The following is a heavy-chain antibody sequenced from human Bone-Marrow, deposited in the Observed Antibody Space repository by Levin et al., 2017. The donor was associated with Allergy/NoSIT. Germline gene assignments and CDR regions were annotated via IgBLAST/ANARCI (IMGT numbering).Heavy chain of an antibody. CDR1: ASLVTLPLSP. J-gene: IGHJ5*01. CDR2: TYYRSKWYS. D-gene: IGHD2-15*01. CDR3: VRLVDSLDS. V-gene: IGHV6-1*01. Sequence: SQTTPLTCAISASLVTLPLSPFNWIRQSPSRGLYWLGRTYYRSKWYSNYAVSVKSLLTIPPDTSKNQFSLHLNSVTPEDTAVYYCVRLVDSLDSWGQGTLVTVSS.